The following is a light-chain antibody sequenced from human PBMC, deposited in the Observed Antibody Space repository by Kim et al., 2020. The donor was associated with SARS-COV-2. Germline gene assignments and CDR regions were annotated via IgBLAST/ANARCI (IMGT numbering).Light chain of an antibody. CDR3: QQYNDYSAT. V-gene: IGKV1-5*03. CDR2: EAS. J-gene: IGKJ2*01. CDR1: QTISSR. Sequence: ASVGDSVTMTCRANQTISSRVAWYQQKPGKVPPLLIYEASTLESGVPSRFSGSRSGAEFTLTISSLQPDGFATYYCQQYNDYSATFGQGTELEI.